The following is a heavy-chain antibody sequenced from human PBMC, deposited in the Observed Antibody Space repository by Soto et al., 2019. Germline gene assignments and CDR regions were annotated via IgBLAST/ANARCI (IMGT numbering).Heavy chain of an antibody. D-gene: IGHD3-10*01. CDR3: ARAGGITMVRGVIRYYYGMEC. J-gene: IGHJ6*01. CDR2: IYYSGST. V-gene: IGHV4-59*01. CDR1: VGSISSYY. Sequence: SETLSLTCTFSVGSISSYYWSCIRHPPGKGLEWIGYIYYSGSTNYNPSLKSRVTISVDTSKNQFSLKLSSVTAADTAVYYCARAGGITMVRGVIRYYYGMECWGQGATVSVSS.